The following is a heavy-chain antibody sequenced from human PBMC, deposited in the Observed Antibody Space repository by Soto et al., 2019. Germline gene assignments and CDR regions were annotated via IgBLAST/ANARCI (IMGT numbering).Heavy chain of an antibody. D-gene: IGHD2-2*01. CDR2: ISSSGSTI. V-gene: IGHV3-11*01. J-gene: IGHJ4*02. Sequence: GGSLRLSCAASGFTFSDYYMSWIRQAPGKGLEWVSYISSSGSTIYYADSVKGRFTISRDNAKNSLYLQMNSLRAEDTAVYYCARTPSDQTDIVVVPGKFDYWGQGTLVTVSS. CDR1: GFTFSDYY. CDR3: ARTPSDQTDIVVVPGKFDY.